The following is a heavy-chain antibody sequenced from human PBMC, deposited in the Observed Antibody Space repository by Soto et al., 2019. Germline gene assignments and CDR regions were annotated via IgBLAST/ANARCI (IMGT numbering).Heavy chain of an antibody. CDR2: TYYRSKWYN. CDR3: ARGVVVVAATRGRYGMDV. CDR1: GDSVSSNSAA. J-gene: IGHJ6*02. Sequence: QILSLTCAISGDSVSSNSAAWNWIRQSPSRGLEWLGRTYYRSKWYNDYAVSVKSRITINPDTSKNQFSLQLNSVTPEDTAVYYCARGVVVVAATRGRYGMDVWGQGTTVTVSS. D-gene: IGHD2-15*01. V-gene: IGHV6-1*01.